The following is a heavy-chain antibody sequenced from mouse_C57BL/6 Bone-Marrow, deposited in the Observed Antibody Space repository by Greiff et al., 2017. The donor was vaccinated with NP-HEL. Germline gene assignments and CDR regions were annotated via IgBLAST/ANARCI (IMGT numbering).Heavy chain of an antibody. CDR1: GYTFTNYW. J-gene: IGHJ1*03. Sequence: QVQVVESGAELVRPGTSVKMSCKASGYTFTNYWIGWAKQRPGHGLEWIGDIYPGGGYTNYNEKFKGKATLTADKSSSTAYMQFSSLTSEDSAIYYCARDGRHGYFDVWGTGTTVTVSS. D-gene: IGHD1-1*01. CDR2: IYPGGGYT. V-gene: IGHV1-63*01. CDR3: ARDGRHGYFDV.